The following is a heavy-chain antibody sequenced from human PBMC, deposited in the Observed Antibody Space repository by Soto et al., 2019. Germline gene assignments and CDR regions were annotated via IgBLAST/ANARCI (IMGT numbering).Heavy chain of an antibody. Sequence: QVQLVQSGAEVKKPGSSVKVSCTAAGVTFSSYTITWVRQAPGQGLEGMGRVIPILGNANYAQNFQGRVTITADKSTSTAYMELSSLRSEDTAVYYCARESYYGSDWIWGQGTLVTVSS. J-gene: IGHJ1*01. D-gene: IGHD3-10*01. CDR1: GVTFSSYT. CDR3: ARESYYGSDWI. V-gene: IGHV1-69*08. CDR2: VIPILGNA.